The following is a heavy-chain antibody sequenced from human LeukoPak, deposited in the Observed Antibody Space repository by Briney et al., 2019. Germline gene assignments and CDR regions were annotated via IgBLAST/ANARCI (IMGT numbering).Heavy chain of an antibody. CDR2: IYYSGST. CDR3: ARGLRGRSGYYFDS. Sequence: SQTLSLTCTVSIDSISSGDYYWNWIRQPPGKGLEWIGYIYYSGSTYYNPSLRSRFTISVDTSTTQFSLRLTSVTAADTAVYYCARGLRGRSGYYFDSWGQGTLVTVSS. J-gene: IGHJ4*02. CDR1: IDSISSGDYY. V-gene: IGHV4-30-4*01.